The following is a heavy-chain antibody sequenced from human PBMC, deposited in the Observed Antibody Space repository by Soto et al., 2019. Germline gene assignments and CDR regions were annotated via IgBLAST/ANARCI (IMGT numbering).Heavy chain of an antibody. CDR3: ARSAYGGNSIFDY. D-gene: IGHD4-17*01. CDR1: GGSFSGYY. CDR2: IYYSGST. Sequence: KPSETLSLTCAVYGGSFSGYYWSWIRQPPGKGLEWIGYIYYSGSTNYNPSLKSRVTISVDTSKNQFSLKLSSVTAADTAVYYCARSAYGGNSIFDYWGQGTLVTVSS. V-gene: IGHV4-59*01. J-gene: IGHJ4*02.